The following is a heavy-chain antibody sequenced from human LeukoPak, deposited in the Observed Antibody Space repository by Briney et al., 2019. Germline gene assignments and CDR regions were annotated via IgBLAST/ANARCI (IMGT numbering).Heavy chain of an antibody. CDR3: ARDPRTVRI. V-gene: IGHV3-11*04. CDR1: GFSFSDSY. J-gene: IGHJ4*02. CDR2: ISGSGSDI. Sequence: PGGSLRLSCVVSGFSFSDSYMTWIRQTPGKGLESLAYISGSGSDIYYADSVKGRFTISRDNAKNLLYLQMDSLRVEDTAIYYCARDPRTVRIWGQGTLVTVSS. D-gene: IGHD1-1*01.